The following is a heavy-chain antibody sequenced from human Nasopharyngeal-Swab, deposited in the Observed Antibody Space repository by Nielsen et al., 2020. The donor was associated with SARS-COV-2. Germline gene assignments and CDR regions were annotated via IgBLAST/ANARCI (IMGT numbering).Heavy chain of an antibody. CDR3: ARDHPPDSSGYYGSVDAFDI. J-gene: IGHJ3*02. D-gene: IGHD3-22*01. CDR2: ISSSGSTI. V-gene: IGHV3-48*03. Sequence: VRQMPGKGLEWVSYISSSGSTIYYADSVKGRFTISRDNAKNSLYLQMNSLRAEDTAVYYCARDHPPDSSGYYGSVDAFDIWGQGTVVTVSS.